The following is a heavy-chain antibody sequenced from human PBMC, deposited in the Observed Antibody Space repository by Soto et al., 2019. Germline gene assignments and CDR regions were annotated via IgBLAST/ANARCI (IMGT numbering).Heavy chain of an antibody. CDR1: GYSFTSYW. CDR3: ARLGFISTMVGGDPLMADY. D-gene: IGHD3-10*01. CDR2: IYPGDSDT. V-gene: IGHV5-51*01. J-gene: IGHJ4*02. Sequence: PGESLKISCKGSGYSFTSYWIGWVRQMPGKGLEWMGIIYPGDSDTRYSPSFQGQVTISADKSISTAYLQWSSLKASDTAMYYCARLGFISTMVGGDPLMADYWGQGTLVTVSS.